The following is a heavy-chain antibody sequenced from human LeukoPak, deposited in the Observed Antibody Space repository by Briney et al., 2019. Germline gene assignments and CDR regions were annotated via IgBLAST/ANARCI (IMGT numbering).Heavy chain of an antibody. Sequence: GASVKVSCKASGGTFSSYAISWVRQAPGQGLEWMGGIIPIFGTANYAQKFQGRVTITADESTSTAYMELSSLRSEDTAVYYCARDVPAATYYKTPGPNWFDPWGQGTLVTVSS. V-gene: IGHV1-69*13. J-gene: IGHJ5*02. CDR1: GGTFSSYA. D-gene: IGHD3-10*01. CDR2: IIPIFGTA. CDR3: ARDVPAATYYKTPGPNWFDP.